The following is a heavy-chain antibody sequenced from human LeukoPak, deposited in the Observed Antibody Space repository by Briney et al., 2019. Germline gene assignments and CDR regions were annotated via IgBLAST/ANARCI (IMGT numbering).Heavy chain of an antibody. V-gene: IGHV3-30*02. D-gene: IGHD3-22*01. J-gene: IGHJ3*02. CDR3: AKGGRRRITMIVVAPDAFDI. CDR1: GFTLSSYG. Sequence: GGSLRLSCAASGFTLSSYGMHWVRQAPGKGLEWVAFIRYDGSNKYYADSVKGRFTISRDNSKNTLYLQMNSLRAEDTAVYYCAKGGRRRITMIVVAPDAFDIWGQGTMVTVSS. CDR2: IRYDGSNK.